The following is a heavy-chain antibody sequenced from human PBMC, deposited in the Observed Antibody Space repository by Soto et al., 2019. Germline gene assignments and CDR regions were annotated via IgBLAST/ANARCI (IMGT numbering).Heavy chain of an antibody. CDR1: WFTFSKHG. Sequence: GGSLKPSWSTVWFTFSKHGIHWVPQASGKCLECVEVIWYDVSKKYYADSVKGRFTISRDNSKNTLYLQMNSLRSEDTAVYYCARAPSGYYYAIDYWGQGTLVTVSS. V-gene: IGHV3-33*08. J-gene: IGHJ4*02. CDR3: ARAPSGYYYAIDY. D-gene: IGHD3-22*01. CDR2: IWYDVSKK.